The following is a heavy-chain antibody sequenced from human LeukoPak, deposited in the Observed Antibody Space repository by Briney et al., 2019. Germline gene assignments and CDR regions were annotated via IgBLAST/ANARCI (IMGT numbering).Heavy chain of an antibody. CDR2: IYYSGST. D-gene: IGHD6-13*01. J-gene: IGHJ4*02. Sequence: SETLSLTCTVSGGSISSSSYYWGWIRQPPGKGLEWIGSIYYSGSTYYNPSLKSRVTISVDTSKNQFSLKLSSVTAADTAVYYCARVDSSSWYYLDYWGQGTLVTVSS. V-gene: IGHV4-39*01. CDR3: ARVDSSSWYYLDY. CDR1: GGSISSSSYY.